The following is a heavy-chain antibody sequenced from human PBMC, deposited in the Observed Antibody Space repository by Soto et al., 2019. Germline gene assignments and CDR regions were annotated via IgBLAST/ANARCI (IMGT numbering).Heavy chain of an antibody. J-gene: IGHJ3*02. CDR1: GFSFSSYW. CDR2: IKQDESKE. D-gene: IGHD6-13*01. V-gene: IGHV3-7*05. CDR3: ARDLSPGSSSWYLDAFDI. Sequence: TGGSLRLSCAASGFSFSSYWMTWVRQAPGKGLEWVANIKQDESKESYLDSVRGRFTVSRDNAKNTLYLHMNSLRPEDTAVYYCARDLSPGSSSWYLDAFDIWGQGTLVTVSS.